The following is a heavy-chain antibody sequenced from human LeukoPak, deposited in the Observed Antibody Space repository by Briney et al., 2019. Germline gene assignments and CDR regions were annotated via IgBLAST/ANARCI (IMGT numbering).Heavy chain of an antibody. Sequence: SETLSLTCSVSGVSISSYYWSWIPQRPGKGLEWIGYIYYSGSTNYNPSLKSRVTISVDTSKTQFSLKLSSVTAADAAVYYCARDAGYSYFDYWGQGTLVTVSS. CDR3: ARDAGYSYFDY. CDR2: IYYSGST. J-gene: IGHJ4*02. D-gene: IGHD5-18*01. V-gene: IGHV4-59*01. CDR1: GVSISSYY.